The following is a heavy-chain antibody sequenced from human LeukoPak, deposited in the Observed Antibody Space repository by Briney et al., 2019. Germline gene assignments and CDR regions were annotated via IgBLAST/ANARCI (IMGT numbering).Heavy chain of an antibody. CDR2: IYTSGST. Sequence: SETLSLTCTVSGGSISSYYWTWIRQPAGKGLEWIGRIYTSGSTNYNPSLKSRVIMSVDTSKNQFPLKLSSVTAADTAVYYCARLPLGYSYGHFDYWGQGTLVTVSS. J-gene: IGHJ4*02. CDR3: ARLPLGYSYGHFDY. V-gene: IGHV4-4*07. D-gene: IGHD5-18*01. CDR1: GGSISSYY.